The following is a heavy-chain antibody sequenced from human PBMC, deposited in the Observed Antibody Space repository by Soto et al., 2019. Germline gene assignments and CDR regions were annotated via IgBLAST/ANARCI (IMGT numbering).Heavy chain of an antibody. CDR2: IHYTGST. CDR1: GVSIKSGGYY. CDR3: ARVLDGGYTYAYDN. J-gene: IGHJ4*02. D-gene: IGHD5-18*01. Sequence: QVQLQESGPGLVKPSLTLSLTCSVSGVSIKSGGYYWTWIRQRPGKGLEWIAYIHYTGSTNYNPSLKSRLTVSLDTSKNLFSLNLKSVTAADTAVYFCARVLDGGYTYAYDNWGQGTRVTVSS. V-gene: IGHV4-31*03.